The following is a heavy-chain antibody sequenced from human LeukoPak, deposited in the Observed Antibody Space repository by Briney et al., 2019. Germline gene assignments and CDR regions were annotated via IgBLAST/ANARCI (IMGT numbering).Heavy chain of an antibody. CDR3: ARDLGIAVSGTPDAFDI. CDR1: GFTFSSYA. D-gene: IGHD6-19*01. V-gene: IGHV3-21*01. CDR2: ISSSSSYI. J-gene: IGHJ3*02. Sequence: GGSLRLSCAASGFTFSSYAMSWVRQAPGKGLEWVSSISSSSSYIYYADSVKGRFTISRDNAKNSLYLQMNSLRAEDTAVYYCARDLGIAVSGTPDAFDIWGQGTMVTVSS.